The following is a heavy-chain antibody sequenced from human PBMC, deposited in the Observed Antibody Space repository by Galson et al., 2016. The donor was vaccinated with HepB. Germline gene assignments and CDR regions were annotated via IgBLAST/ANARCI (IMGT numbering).Heavy chain of an antibody. J-gene: IGHJ4*02. CDR3: ARGYYASGRSDFDY. Sequence: SLRLSCAPSGFTFSSYNMHWVRQAPGRGLEWVSSISSSNNYIDYADSVKGRFSISRDNTKNSLYLQMNTLRVEDTAVYYCARGYYASGRSDFDYWGQGTLVTVSS. V-gene: IGHV3-21*04. D-gene: IGHD3-10*01. CDR2: ISSSNNYI. CDR1: GFTFSSYN.